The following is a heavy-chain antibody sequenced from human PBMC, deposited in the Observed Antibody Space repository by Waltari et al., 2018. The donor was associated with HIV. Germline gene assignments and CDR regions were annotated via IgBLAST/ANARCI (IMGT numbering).Heavy chain of an antibody. Sequence: EAQLVQSGAVAKKPGESLKISCAASAQIFSNYWIAWVRQVPGKGLEWMGVIYRDNSHARYMEPFEGRVTISGDTSASTTYLQLNSLKTSDSAVYYCARLLSVGAKSLWGNNWLDPWGQGTLVTVSS. D-gene: IGHD3-10*01. V-gene: IGHV5-51*01. CDR2: IYRDNSHA. CDR3: ARLLSVGAKSLWGNNWLDP. J-gene: IGHJ5*02. CDR1: AQIFSNYW.